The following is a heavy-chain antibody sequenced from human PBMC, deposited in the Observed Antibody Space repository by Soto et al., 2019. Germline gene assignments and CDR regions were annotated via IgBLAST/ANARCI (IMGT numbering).Heavy chain of an antibody. D-gene: IGHD2-15*01. CDR1: GYTFTSYG. V-gene: IGHV1-18*01. J-gene: IGHJ6*01. CDR3: ARFSGGSYNTYYFYYGMDV. Sequence: GASVKVSCKASGYTFTSYGISWVRQAPGQGLDWMGWISAYNGNTKYAQDLQGRVTMTTDTSTSTAYMELRSLRSDDTAVYYCARFSGGSYNTYYFYYGMDVWGQGTTFTV. CDR2: ISAYNGNT.